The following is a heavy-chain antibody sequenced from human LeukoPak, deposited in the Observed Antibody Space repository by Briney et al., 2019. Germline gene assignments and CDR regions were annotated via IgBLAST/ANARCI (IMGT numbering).Heavy chain of an antibody. Sequence: SETLSLTCAVYGGSFSGYYWSWIRQPPGKGLEWIGEINHSGSTNYNPSLKSRVTISVDTSRNQFSLKLSSVTAADTAVYYCARVRYCSGGSCNWGQGTLVTVSS. J-gene: IGHJ4*02. CDR1: GGSFSGYY. D-gene: IGHD2-15*01. CDR2: INHSGST. V-gene: IGHV4-34*01. CDR3: ARVRYCSGGSCN.